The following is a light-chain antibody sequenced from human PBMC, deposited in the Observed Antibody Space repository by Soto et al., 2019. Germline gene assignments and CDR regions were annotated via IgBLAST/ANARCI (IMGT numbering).Light chain of an antibody. CDR1: QSVSSN. Sequence: IVSTQSTKGLSGCPGHRVTLSWRASQSVSSNLAWYQQKPGQAPRLLIYGASTRATGIPARFSGSGSGTEFTLTISSLQPEDVASYYCQKYNDALRTFGQGTKVDIK. J-gene: IGKJ1*01. V-gene: IGKV3-15*01. CDR3: QKYNDALRT. CDR2: GAS.